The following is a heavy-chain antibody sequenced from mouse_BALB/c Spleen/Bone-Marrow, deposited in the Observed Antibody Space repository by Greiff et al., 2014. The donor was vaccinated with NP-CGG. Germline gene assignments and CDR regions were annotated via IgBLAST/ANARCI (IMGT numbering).Heavy chain of an antibody. Sequence: VKLMESGAELARPGASVKMSCKASGYTFTSYTIQWVKQRPGQGLEWIGYINPSSGYTDYNQKLKDKTTLTADKSSNTAYMQLTSLTSEDSAVYSCAREARTGAWFTYWGQGTLVTVSA. CDR1: GYTFTSYT. J-gene: IGHJ3*01. CDR3: AREARTGAWFTY. V-gene: IGHV1-4*02. CDR2: INPSSGYT. D-gene: IGHD4-1*01.